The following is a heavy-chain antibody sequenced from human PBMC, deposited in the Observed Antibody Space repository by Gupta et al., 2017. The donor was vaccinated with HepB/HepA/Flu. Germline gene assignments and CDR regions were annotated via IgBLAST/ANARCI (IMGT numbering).Heavy chain of an antibody. CDR2: IKMMSDGGAA. CDR3: TTDSGELQLGSDH. CDR1: GFPLRNAW. J-gene: IGHJ4*02. V-gene: IGHV3-15*01. D-gene: IGHD1-7*01. Sequence: EVQLVESGGGLVKPGGSLRLSCVVSGFPLRNAWMSWVRQAPGKALEWVGLIKMMSDGGAAEYAAPVRGRFTISRDESKNSLYLQMNNLKTEDTGLYYCTTDSGELQLGSDHWGQGTLVTVSA.